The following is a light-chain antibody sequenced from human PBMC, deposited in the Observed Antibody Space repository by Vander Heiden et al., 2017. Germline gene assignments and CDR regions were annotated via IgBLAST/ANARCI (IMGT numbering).Light chain of an antibody. CDR2: KDS. CDR1: ALPKHY. Sequence: SYELTQPPSVSVSPGQTPGVPTSGAALPKHYASWYQQKPGQAPVLVIYKDSERPSGIPERFSGSSSGTTVTLTISGVQAEDEADYYCQSADSSGTYHVVFGGGTKLTVL. J-gene: IGLJ2*01. CDR3: QSADSSGTYHVV. V-gene: IGLV3-25*03.